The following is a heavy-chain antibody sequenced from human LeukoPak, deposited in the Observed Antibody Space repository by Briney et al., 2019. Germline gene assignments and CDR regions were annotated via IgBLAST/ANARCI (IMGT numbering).Heavy chain of an antibody. Sequence: AGGSLRLSCAASGFTFSSYGMHWVRQAPGKGLEWVAVIWYDGSNKYYADSVRGRFTISRDNSKNTLYLQMNSLRAEDTAVYYCAKEGEGFDYWGQGTLVTVSS. D-gene: IGHD1-26*01. V-gene: IGHV3-33*06. CDR1: GFTFSSYG. CDR2: IWYDGSNK. CDR3: AKEGEGFDY. J-gene: IGHJ4*02.